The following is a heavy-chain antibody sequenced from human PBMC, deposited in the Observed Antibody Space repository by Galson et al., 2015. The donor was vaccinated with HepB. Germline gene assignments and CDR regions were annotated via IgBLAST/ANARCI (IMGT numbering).Heavy chain of an antibody. CDR1: GVSMRTISYY. J-gene: IGHJ6*02. V-gene: IGHV4-39*01. D-gene: IGHD7-27*01. CDR2: VLNTGRT. CDR3: ARRLHGDIDV. Sequence: ETLSLTCTVSGVSMRTISYYWDWIRQPPGKGLEWIGTVLNTGRTAYIPSLKSRVTISVDTSKNQFSLNLGSVTAADSAVYYCARRLHGDIDVWGQGTTVTVSS.